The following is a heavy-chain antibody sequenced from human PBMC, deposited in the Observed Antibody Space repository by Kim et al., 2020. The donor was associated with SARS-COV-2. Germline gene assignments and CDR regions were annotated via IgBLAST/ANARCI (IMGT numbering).Heavy chain of an antibody. D-gene: IGHD2-15*01. J-gene: IGHJ4*02. CDR3: ARDPGYCSGVSCYSGVYFDY. V-gene: IGHV3-53*01. CDR1: GFTVSSNS. CDR2: IYSGGST. Sequence: GGSLRLSCAASGFTVSSNSMSWVRQAPGKVLEWVSVIYSGGSTYYADSVKGRFTISRDNSKNTLYLQMNSLRAEDTAVYYCARDPGYCSGVSCYSGVYFDYWGQGTLVTVSS.